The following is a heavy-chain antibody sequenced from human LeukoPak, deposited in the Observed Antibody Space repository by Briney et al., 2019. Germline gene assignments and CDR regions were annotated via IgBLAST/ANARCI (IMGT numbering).Heavy chain of an antibody. Sequence: GGSLRLSCTASGFTFCNYHMKWVRQAPGKGLEWVSYISSSSRATYYADSVKGRFTISRDNAKNSLYLQMNSLTDEDTAVYYCAAYSNYAYSFDPWGQGTLVTVSS. J-gene: IGHJ5*02. V-gene: IGHV3-48*02. CDR3: AAYSNYAYSFDP. CDR2: ISSSSRAT. CDR1: GFTFCNYH. D-gene: IGHD4-11*01.